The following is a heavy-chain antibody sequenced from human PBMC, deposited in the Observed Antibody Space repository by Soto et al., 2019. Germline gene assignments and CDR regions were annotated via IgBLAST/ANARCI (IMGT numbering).Heavy chain of an antibody. CDR1: GGSISSGDIH. CDR3: XKGHSSAXXLDS. J-gene: IGHJ4*02. V-gene: IGHV4-31*03. Sequence: SETLSLTCTVSGGSISSGDIHWTWIRQHPGKGLEWIGYIYYSGSTYYNPSLKSRVTISMDTSENQFSLKLSSVTAADTAVYXXXKGHSSAXXLDSXGQGILVTVSS. D-gene: IGHD6-25*01. CDR2: IYYSGST.